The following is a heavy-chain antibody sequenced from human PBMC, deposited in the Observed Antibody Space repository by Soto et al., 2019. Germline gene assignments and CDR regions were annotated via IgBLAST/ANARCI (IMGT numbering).Heavy chain of an antibody. Sequence: SVKVSCKASGGTFSSYAISWVRQAPGQGLEWMGGIIPIFGTANYAQKFQGRVTITADESTSTAYMELSSLRSEDTAVYYCAREACHHCIAAAAPFDYWGQGTLVTVSS. V-gene: IGHV1-69*13. J-gene: IGHJ4*02. CDR3: AREACHHCIAAAAPFDY. CDR2: IIPIFGTA. D-gene: IGHD6-13*01. CDR1: GGTFSSYA.